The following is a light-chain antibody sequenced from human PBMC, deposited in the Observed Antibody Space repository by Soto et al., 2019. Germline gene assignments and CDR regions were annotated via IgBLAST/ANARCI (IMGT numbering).Light chain of an antibody. Sequence: DIQMTQSPSSLSASVGDMVTITCRASRDIGNYLDWFQQKPGKAPKSLIYRASNLHPGVPSKLKGGGGGTDLTITINSMQTEDSATYLCQQYVSYPITFGHGTRLEIK. CDR3: QQYVSYPIT. CDR1: RDIGNY. V-gene: IGKV1-16*02. CDR2: RAS. J-gene: IGKJ5*01.